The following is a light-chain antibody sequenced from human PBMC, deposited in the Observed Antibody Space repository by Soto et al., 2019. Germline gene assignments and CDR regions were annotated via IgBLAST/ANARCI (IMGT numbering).Light chain of an antibody. CDR1: QSINSW. CDR3: QQYNNWPPT. V-gene: IGKV1-5*01. CDR2: DAS. J-gene: IGKJ1*01. Sequence: DIQMTQSPSTLSAAVGDRVPITCRASQSINSWLAWYQQKPGEAPKVLIYDASSLESGVPSRFSGSGSGTEFTLTISSLQSEDFAVYYCQQYNNWPPTFGQGTKVDIK.